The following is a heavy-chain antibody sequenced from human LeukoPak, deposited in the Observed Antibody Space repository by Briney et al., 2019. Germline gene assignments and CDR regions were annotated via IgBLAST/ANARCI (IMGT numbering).Heavy chain of an antibody. Sequence: SETLSLTCAVYGGSFNGYYWSWIRQPPGKGLEWIGEINHSGSTNYSPSLKSRVTLSVDTSKNQFSLRLSSVTAADTAVYYCARESDYYYDSSGYQGAFDIWGQGTMVTVSS. V-gene: IGHV4-34*01. J-gene: IGHJ3*02. CDR1: GGSFNGYY. CDR2: INHSGST. CDR3: ARESDYYYDSSGYQGAFDI. D-gene: IGHD3-22*01.